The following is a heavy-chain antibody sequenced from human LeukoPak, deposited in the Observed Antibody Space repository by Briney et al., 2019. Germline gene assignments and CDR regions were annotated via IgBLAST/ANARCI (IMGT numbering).Heavy chain of an antibody. CDR3: ARGRGDSRRDFDY. J-gene: IGHJ4*02. V-gene: IGHV4-61*02. CDR1: GGSISSGTYY. CDR2: IYTDGRT. D-gene: IGHD2-21*02. Sequence: SETLSLTCTVSGGSISSGTYYWSWIRQPAGEGLEWIGRIYTDGRTNYNPSLKSRATISVDTSQNHFSLKLRSVTAADTAVYYCARGRGDSRRDFDYWGRGTLVTVSS.